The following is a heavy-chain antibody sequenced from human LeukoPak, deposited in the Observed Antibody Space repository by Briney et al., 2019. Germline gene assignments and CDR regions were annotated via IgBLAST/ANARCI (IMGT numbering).Heavy chain of an antibody. J-gene: IGHJ5*02. D-gene: IGHD3-16*01. CDR2: IKQDGSQK. V-gene: IGHV3-7*01. CDR1: GFTFSNYA. Sequence: TGGSLRLSCAASGFTFSNYAMSWVRQAPGKGLEWVANIKQDGSQKYYVDSVKGRFTISRDNAKSSVYLQMNSLTVEDTAVYYCGRDSNYASWFDPWGQGTLVTVSS. CDR3: GRDSNYASWFDP.